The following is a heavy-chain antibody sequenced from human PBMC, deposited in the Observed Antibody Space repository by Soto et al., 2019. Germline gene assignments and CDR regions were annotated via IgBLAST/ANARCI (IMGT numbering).Heavy chain of an antibody. J-gene: IGHJ4*02. V-gene: IGHV3-7*01. CDR2: IKQDGSEK. Sequence: EVQLVESGGGLVQPGGSLRLSCAASGFTFSSYWMSWVRQAPGKGLEWVANIKQDGSEKYYVDSVKGRFTISRDNAKNVLYRQMNSRRAEDTAVYDCAGDGVAALDYWGQGTLVTVSS. CDR3: AGDGVAALDY. CDR1: GFTFSSYW. D-gene: IGHD6-6*01.